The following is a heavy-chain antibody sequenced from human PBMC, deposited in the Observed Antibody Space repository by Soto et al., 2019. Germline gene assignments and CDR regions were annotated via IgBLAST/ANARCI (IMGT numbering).Heavy chain of an antibody. CDR1: GFTFSSYA. Sequence: QVQLVESGGGVVQPGRSLRLSCAASGFTFSSYAMHWVRQAPGKGLEWVAVISYGGSNKYYADSVKGRFTISRDNSKNTLYLQMNSLRAEDTAVYYCARESVTTYYGMDVWGQGTTVTVSS. CDR2: ISYGGSNK. CDR3: ARESVTTYYGMDV. D-gene: IGHD4-17*01. V-gene: IGHV3-30-3*01. J-gene: IGHJ6*02.